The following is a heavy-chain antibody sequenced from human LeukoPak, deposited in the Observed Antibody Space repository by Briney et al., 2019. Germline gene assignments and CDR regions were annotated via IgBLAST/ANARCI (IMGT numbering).Heavy chain of an antibody. J-gene: IGHJ2*01. CDR3: ARCSYSSGCYWYFDL. Sequence: PSETLSHTCTVSGGSISSYYWSWIRQPAGKGLEWIGRIYTSGSTNYNPSLKSRVTMSVDTSKNQFSLKLNSVTAADTAVYYCARCSYSSGCYWYFDLWGRGTLVTVSS. D-gene: IGHD6-19*01. V-gene: IGHV4-4*07. CDR1: GGSISSYY. CDR2: IYTSGST.